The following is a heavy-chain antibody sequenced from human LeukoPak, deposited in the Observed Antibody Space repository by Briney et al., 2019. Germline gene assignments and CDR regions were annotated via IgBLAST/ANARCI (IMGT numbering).Heavy chain of an antibody. Sequence: PSETLSLTCTVSGGSISSYYWSWIRQPPGKGLEGIGYIYYSGSTNYNPSLKSRVTISVDTSKNQFSLKLSSVTAADTAVYYCARGAAVRYSGYDSDYWGQGTLVTVSS. CDR3: ARGAAVRYSGYDSDY. CDR2: IYYSGST. CDR1: GGSISSYY. J-gene: IGHJ4*02. V-gene: IGHV4-59*01. D-gene: IGHD5-12*01.